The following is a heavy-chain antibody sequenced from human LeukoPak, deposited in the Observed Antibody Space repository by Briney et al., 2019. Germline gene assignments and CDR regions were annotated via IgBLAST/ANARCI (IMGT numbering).Heavy chain of an antibody. V-gene: IGHV3-21*01. CDR2: ISSSSSHM. J-gene: IGHJ4*02. Sequence: GGSLRLSSAASGFTLKIYSMNWVRQAPGKGLEWVSSISSSSSHMYYADSVKGRFTISRDNAKNSLYLQMNTLRAEDTAVYYCARDDTSAHFFDYWGQGTLVTVSS. D-gene: IGHD3-10*01. CDR1: GFTLKIYS. CDR3: ARDDTSAHFFDY.